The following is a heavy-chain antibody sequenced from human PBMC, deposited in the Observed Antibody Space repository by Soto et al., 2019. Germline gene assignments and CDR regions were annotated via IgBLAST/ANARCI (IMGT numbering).Heavy chain of an antibody. CDR1: VDRFASYG. J-gene: IGHJ5*02. Sequence: ESLKTSWNASVDRFASYGVVRVRQMPGKGLEWMGIIYPGDSDIRYRPSLQGQVTISADKSISTDYLQWRSLKASDTAIYYCARAIDMSRIGWFDNWGQGTLVTLHS. CDR2: IYPGDSDI. V-gene: IGHV5-51*01. CDR3: ARAIDMSRIGWFDN.